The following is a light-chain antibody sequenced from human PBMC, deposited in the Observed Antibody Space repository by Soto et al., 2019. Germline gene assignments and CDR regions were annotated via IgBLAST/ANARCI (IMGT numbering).Light chain of an antibody. J-gene: IGKJ5*01. V-gene: IGKV1-39*01. Sequence: DIQRTQSPSSPSASVGNRVTITCRASQSISTYLNWYQKKPGKAPNLLIYDASRLQSGVPSRFSGSGGGTDFTLSISSVQPEDFATYFCQQSYMDPITFGQGTRLEIK. CDR3: QQSYMDPIT. CDR2: DAS. CDR1: QSISTY.